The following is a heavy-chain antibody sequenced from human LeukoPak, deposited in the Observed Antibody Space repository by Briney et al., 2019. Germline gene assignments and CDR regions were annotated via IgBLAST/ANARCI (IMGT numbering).Heavy chain of an antibody. CDR3: AKGPDSSSWYPGPFDP. D-gene: IGHD6-13*01. V-gene: IGHV3-23*01. CDR2: ISGSGGST. Sequence: PGGSLRLSCAASGFTFSSYAMSWVRQAPGKGLEWVSAISGSGGSTYYADSVKGRFTISRDNSKNTLYLQMNSLRAEDTAVYYCAKGPDSSSWYPGPFDPWGQGTLVTVSS. CDR1: GFTFSSYA. J-gene: IGHJ5*02.